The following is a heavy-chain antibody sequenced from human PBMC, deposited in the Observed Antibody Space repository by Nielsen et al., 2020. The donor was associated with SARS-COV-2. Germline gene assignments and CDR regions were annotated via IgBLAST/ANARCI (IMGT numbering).Heavy chain of an antibody. D-gene: IGHD4-11*01. CDR3: ARDSDYRVNGMDV. V-gene: IGHV3-21*04. CDR1: GFTFSSYS. CDR2: ISSSSSYI. Sequence: GESLKISCAASGFTFSSYSMNWVRQAPGKGLEWVSSISSSSSYIYYADSVKGRFTISRDNSKNTLYLQMNSLRAEDSAVYYCARDSDYRVNGMDVWGQGTTVTVSS. J-gene: IGHJ6*02.